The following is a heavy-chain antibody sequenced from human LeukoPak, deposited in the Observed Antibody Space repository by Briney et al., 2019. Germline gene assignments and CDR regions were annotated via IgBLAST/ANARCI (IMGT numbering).Heavy chain of an antibody. J-gene: IGHJ4*02. V-gene: IGHV1-18*01. D-gene: IGHD3-22*01. CDR1: GYIFNSYG. Sequence: ASVKVSCKASGYIFNSYGISWVRQAPGQGLEWMGWVSAYNGHTNYVQKFQGRVTMTTDTSTSTASMELRSLRSDDTAVYYCARDSYDSSGNYLDYWGRGTLVTVSS. CDR3: ARDSYDSSGNYLDY. CDR2: VSAYNGHT.